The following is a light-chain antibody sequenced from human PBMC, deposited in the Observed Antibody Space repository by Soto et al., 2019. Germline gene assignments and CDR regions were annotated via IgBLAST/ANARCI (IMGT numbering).Light chain of an antibody. V-gene: IGLV2-11*01. Sequence: QSALTQPRAVSGSPEQSVTISCTGTSSDVGGYNYVSWYQQHPGKAPKLMIYDVNKRPSGVPDRFSGSKSGNTASLTISGLQAEDEADYYCCSYAGSYTWVFGGGTQLTVL. J-gene: IGLJ3*02. CDR2: DVN. CDR1: SSDVGGYNY. CDR3: CSYAGSYTWV.